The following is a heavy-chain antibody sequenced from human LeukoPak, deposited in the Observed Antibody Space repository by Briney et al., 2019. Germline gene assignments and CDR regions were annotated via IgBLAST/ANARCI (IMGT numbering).Heavy chain of an antibody. D-gene: IGHD3-9*01. CDR2: MNPNSGNT. CDR3: ARTASYLRYFDWLSWFDP. CDR1: GYTFTSYD. Sequence: GASVKVSCKASGYTFTSYDINWLRQATGQGLEWMGWMNPNSGNTGYAQKFQGRVTMTRNTSISTAYMELSSLRSEDTAVYYCARTASYLRYFDWLSWFDPWGQGTLVTVSS. J-gene: IGHJ5*02. V-gene: IGHV1-8*01.